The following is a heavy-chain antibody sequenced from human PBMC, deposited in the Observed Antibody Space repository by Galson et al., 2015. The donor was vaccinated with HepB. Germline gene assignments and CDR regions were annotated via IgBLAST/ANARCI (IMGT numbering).Heavy chain of an antibody. V-gene: IGHV1-18*01. Sequence: SVKVSCKASGYTFTNYGISWVRQAPGQGLEWMGWISAYNGNTNYAQKLQGRVTMTTDTSTSTAYMELRSLRSDDTAVYYCARRRGYNDTLTAFSAPTDYYYCYGMDVWGQGTTVTVSS. CDR3: ARRRGYNDTLTAFSAPTDYYYCYGMDV. CDR2: ISAYNGNT. D-gene: IGHD3-9*01. J-gene: IGHJ6*02. CDR1: GYTFTNYG.